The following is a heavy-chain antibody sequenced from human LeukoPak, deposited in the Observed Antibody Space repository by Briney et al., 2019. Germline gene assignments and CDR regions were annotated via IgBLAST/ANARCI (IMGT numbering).Heavy chain of an antibody. D-gene: IGHD5-18*01. CDR1: GGSISSSSYY. CDR3: ARVPTGYSYGFSFFDY. Sequence: SETLSLTCTVSGGSISSSSYYWGWIRQPPGKGLGWIGSVYYSGSTYYNPSLKSRVIISADTSKNQFSLKLTSVTAADTAVYYCARVPTGYSYGFSFFDYWGQGTLVTVSS. V-gene: IGHV4-39*07. CDR2: VYYSGST. J-gene: IGHJ4*02.